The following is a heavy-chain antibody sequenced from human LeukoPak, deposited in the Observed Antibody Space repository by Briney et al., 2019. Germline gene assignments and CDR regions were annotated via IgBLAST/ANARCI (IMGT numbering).Heavy chain of an antibody. Sequence: PSQTLSLTCAVYGGSFSGYYWSWIRQPPGKGLDLIGEINHSGSTNYNPSLKSRVTISVDTSKDQFSLKLSSVTAADTAVYYCARGRIAVAGTPVYYYYGMDVWGQGTTVTVSS. J-gene: IGHJ6*02. CDR1: GGSFSGYY. CDR3: ARGRIAVAGTPVYYYYGMDV. V-gene: IGHV4-34*01. D-gene: IGHD6-19*01. CDR2: INHSGST.